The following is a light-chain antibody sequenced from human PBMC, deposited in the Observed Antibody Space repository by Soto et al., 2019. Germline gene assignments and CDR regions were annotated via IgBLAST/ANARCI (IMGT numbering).Light chain of an antibody. CDR2: AAS. Sequence: DIPLTQSPSTLSASVGDRLTITCRASQSISTWLAWYQQKPGKAPKLLIYAASSLESGVPSRFSGSGSGTEFTLTISSLQPDDFATYYCQQYNSYRTFGQGTKVEIK. CDR3: QQYNSYRT. V-gene: IGKV1-5*01. CDR1: QSISTW. J-gene: IGKJ1*01.